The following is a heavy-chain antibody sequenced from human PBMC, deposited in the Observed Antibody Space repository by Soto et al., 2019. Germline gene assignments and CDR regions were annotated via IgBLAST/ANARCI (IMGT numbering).Heavy chain of an antibody. CDR3: ARRYGGAFDL. J-gene: IGHJ3*01. CDR2: IYYSGST. Sequence: TSETLSLTCTVSGGSISSYYWSWIRQPPGKGLEWIGYIYYSGSTNYNPSIKSRVTISVDTSKNQFSLKLSSVTAADTAVYYCARRYGGAFDLWGQGTMVTVSS. V-gene: IGHV4-59*08. CDR1: GGSISSYY. D-gene: IGHD3-10*01.